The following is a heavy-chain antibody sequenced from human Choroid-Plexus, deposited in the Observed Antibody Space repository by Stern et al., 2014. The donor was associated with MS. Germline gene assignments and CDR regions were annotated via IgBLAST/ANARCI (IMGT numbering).Heavy chain of an antibody. D-gene: IGHD4-23*01. V-gene: IGHV2-5*02. CDR2: IYWDDEK. Sequence: QITLKESGPTLVKPTQPLTLTCSFSGFSLRTSGANVGWIRQPPGKALEWLALIYWDDEKRYSPSLRSRLTITKDTSKNQVVLKMTNMDPVDTAPFYCAHRDYGGNSGFDYWGQGTLVIVSS. CDR1: GFSLRTSGAN. CDR3: AHRDYGGNSGFDY. J-gene: IGHJ4*02.